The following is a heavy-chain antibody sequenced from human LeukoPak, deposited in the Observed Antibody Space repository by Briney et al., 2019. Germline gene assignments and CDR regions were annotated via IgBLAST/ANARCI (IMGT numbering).Heavy chain of an antibody. D-gene: IGHD3-10*02. Sequence: ASVKVSCKASGHTFTGYYVYWVRQAPGQGLEWMGWMNPNVGGANFPQKFQGRVTVTSDPAISAAYMELRRLRSDDTAMYYCARGVFGESLESWGQGTLVTVSS. J-gene: IGHJ4*02. V-gene: IGHV1-2*02. CDR1: GHTFTGYY. CDR2: MNPNVGGA. CDR3: ARGVFGESLES.